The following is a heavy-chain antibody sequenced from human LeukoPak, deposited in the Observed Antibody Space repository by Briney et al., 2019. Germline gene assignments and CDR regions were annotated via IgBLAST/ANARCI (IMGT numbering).Heavy chain of an antibody. Sequence: PGGSLRLSCAASGFTFSNYWMSWVRQAPGKRLEWVANIKQDGGEKYYVDSVKGRFTISRDNAQNSLYLHMNSLRAEDTAVYYCARDKTVGATKNDYWGQGILVTVSS. CDR2: IKQDGGEK. V-gene: IGHV3-7*03. CDR1: GFTFSNYW. J-gene: IGHJ4*02. D-gene: IGHD1-26*01. CDR3: ARDKTVGATKNDY.